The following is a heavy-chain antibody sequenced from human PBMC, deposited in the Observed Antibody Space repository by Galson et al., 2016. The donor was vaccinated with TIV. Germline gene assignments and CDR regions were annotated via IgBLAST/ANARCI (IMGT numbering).Heavy chain of an antibody. CDR1: GYTLSTYY. CDR2: IDPSVGST. Sequence: SVKVSCKASGYTLSTYYMHWLRQAPGQGLEWMGIIDPSVGSTTHTQKFQGRVTMTSDTSTSTVYMELTSLKSEDTAVYYCARRFYFDYWGQGTLATVSS. J-gene: IGHJ4*02. CDR3: ARRFYFDY. V-gene: IGHV1-46*01.